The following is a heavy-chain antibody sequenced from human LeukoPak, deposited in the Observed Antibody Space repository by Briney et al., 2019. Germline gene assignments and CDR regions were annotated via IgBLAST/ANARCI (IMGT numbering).Heavy chain of an antibody. CDR1: GFAFDAFA. CDR2: IRRRAYGGAA. Sequence: GVSLTLSCTTSGFAFDAFAMRWLRPPAGKGLVWVSFIRRRAYGGAAEYAASVKGRFIISRDDSKGNQYLQMNSVNTEDTAVYYCSRNGLVDFDYWGQGSRVIVSP. V-gene: IGHV3-49*03. J-gene: IGHJ4*02. CDR3: SRNGLVDFDY.